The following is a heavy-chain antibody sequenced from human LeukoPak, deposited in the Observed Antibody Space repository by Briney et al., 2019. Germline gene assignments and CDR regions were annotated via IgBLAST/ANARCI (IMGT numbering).Heavy chain of an antibody. CDR2: IYYGGTT. CDR1: GGSTSSSSYY. V-gene: IGHV4-39*01. D-gene: IGHD3-22*01. Sequence: SETLSLTCLALGGSTSSSSYYWGGIRQPPGKGLEWIGGIYYGGTTYYNPSLKSRVTISVDTSKNQFSLKLSSVTAADTAVYYCARRTRPTYYYDSSGYYFDYWGQGTLVTVSS. CDR3: ARRTRPTYYYDSSGYYFDY. J-gene: IGHJ4*02.